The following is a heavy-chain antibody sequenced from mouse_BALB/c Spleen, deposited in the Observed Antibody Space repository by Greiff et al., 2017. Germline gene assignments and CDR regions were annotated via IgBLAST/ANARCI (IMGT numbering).Heavy chain of an antibody. J-gene: IGHJ3*01. CDR1: GFTFSSYY. V-gene: IGHV5-6-2*01. D-gene: IGHD2-2*01. Sequence: EVKLVESGGGLVKLGGSLKLSCAASGFTFSSYYMSWVRQTPEKRLELVAAINSNGGSTYYPDTVKGRFTISRDNAKNTLYLQMSSLKSEDTALYYCARGKGYDLFAYWGQGTLVTVSA. CDR3: ARGKGYDLFAY. CDR2: INSNGGST.